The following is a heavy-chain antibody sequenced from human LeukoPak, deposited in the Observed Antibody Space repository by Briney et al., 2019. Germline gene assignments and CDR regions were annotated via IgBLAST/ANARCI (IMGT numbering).Heavy chain of an antibody. CDR1: GYSISSGYY. CDR2: IYHSGST. V-gene: IGHV4-38-2*01. Sequence: PSETLSLTCAVSGYSISSGYYWGWIRQPPGKGLEWIGSIYHSGSTYYNPSLKSRVTISVDTSKNQFSLKLSSVTAADTAVYYCARLTYYYGSGSYYLDTFDVWGQGTMVTVSS. J-gene: IGHJ3*01. CDR3: ARLTYYYGSGSYYLDTFDV. D-gene: IGHD3-10*01.